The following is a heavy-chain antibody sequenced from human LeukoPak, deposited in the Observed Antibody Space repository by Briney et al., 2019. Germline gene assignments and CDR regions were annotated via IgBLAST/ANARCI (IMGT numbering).Heavy chain of an antibody. D-gene: IGHD2-2*01. Sequence: ASVKVSCKASGYTFTNYGISWVRQAPGQGLEWMGWISGYNGNTNYAVKLPGRVSATTDISTSTAYMELRSLRPDDTAVYYCARACTSTSCHENNWFDPWGQGTLVTVSS. CDR2: ISGYNGNT. J-gene: IGHJ5*02. CDR1: GYTFTNYG. CDR3: ARACTSTSCHENNWFDP. V-gene: IGHV1-18*01.